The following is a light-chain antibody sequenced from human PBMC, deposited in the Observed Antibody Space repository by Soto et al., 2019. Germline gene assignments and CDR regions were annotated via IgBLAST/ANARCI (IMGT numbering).Light chain of an antibody. Sequence: DIQLTQSPSSLSASVGDTVTITCRASQGISNWLAWYQQKPGAAPKLLIYSASNLQSGVPSRFSGSGFGTDFTLTISSLQPEDFATYYCQHTKTNNLPITFGQGTRLEIK. J-gene: IGKJ5*01. CDR2: SAS. CDR1: QGISNW. CDR3: QHTKTNNLPIT. V-gene: IGKV1-12*01.